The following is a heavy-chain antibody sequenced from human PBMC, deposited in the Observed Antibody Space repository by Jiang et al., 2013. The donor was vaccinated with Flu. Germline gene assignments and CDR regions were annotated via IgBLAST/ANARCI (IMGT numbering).Heavy chain of an antibody. V-gene: IGHV5-51*01. Sequence: SGAEVKKPGESLKISCKGSGYSFTSYWIGWVRQMPGKGLEWMGIIYPGDSDTRYSPSFQGQVTISADKSISTAYLQWSSLKASDTAMYYCARHGSRVVPAATRYYYYYGMDVWGQGTTVTVSS. CDR2: IYPGDSDT. D-gene: IGHD2-2*01. CDR3: ARHGSRVVPAATRYYYYYGMDV. J-gene: IGHJ6*02. CDR1: GYSFTSYW.